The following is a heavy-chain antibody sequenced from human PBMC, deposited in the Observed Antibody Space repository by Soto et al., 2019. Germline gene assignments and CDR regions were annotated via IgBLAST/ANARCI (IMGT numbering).Heavy chain of an antibody. D-gene: IGHD2-2*01. J-gene: IGHJ3*02. V-gene: IGHV3-23*01. CDR2: ISGSGGST. CDR3: AKDRFLLRDCSSTSCAHDAFDI. Sequence: PGGSLRLSCAASGFTFSSYAMSWVRQAPGKGLEWVSAISGSGGSTYYADSVKGRFTISRDNSKNTLYLQMNSLRAEDTAVYYCAKDRFLLRDCSSTSCAHDAFDIWGQGTMVTVSS. CDR1: GFTFSSYA.